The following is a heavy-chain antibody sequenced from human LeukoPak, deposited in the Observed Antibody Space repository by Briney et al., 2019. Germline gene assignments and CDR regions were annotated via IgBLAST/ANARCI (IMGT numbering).Heavy chain of an antibody. CDR2: IIPIPGMA. D-gene: IGHD3-16*01. Sequence: SVTVSFKASGGTFTFYAINWVRQAPGQGLEWMGMIIPIPGMANYAQKVQGRVTITADSSTSTAYMEVSSLRSEDTAVYYCARAVVVAGGLMAYFDYWGQGTLVTVSS. J-gene: IGHJ4*02. CDR1: GGTFTFYA. V-gene: IGHV1-69*04. CDR3: ARAVVVAGGLMAYFDY.